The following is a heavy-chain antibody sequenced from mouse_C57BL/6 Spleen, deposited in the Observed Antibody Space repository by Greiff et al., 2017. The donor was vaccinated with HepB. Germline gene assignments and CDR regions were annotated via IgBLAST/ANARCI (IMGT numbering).Heavy chain of an antibody. CDR2: ISSGSSTI. Sequence: VQLKESGGGLVKPGGSLKLSCAASGFTFSDYGMHWVRQAPEKGLEWVAYISSGSSTIYYADTVKGRFTISRDNAKNTLFLQMTSLRSEDTAMYYCARPGNWDEGAWFAYWGQGTLVTVSA. CDR3: ARPGNWDEGAWFAY. V-gene: IGHV5-17*01. J-gene: IGHJ3*01. D-gene: IGHD4-1*01. CDR1: GFTFSDYG.